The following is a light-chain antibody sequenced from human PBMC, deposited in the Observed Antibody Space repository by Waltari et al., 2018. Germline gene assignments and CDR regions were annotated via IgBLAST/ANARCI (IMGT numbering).Light chain of an antibody. Sequence: SSELTQDPAVSVALGQTVRITCQGDSLRSDYASWYQQKPGQAPVLVNYGKNNRPSGIPDRFSGSSSGNTASLTITGAQVEDEADYYCNSRDSSGNHIVFGTGTKVTVL. J-gene: IGLJ1*01. CDR1: SLRSDY. CDR2: GKN. V-gene: IGLV3-19*01. CDR3: NSRDSSGNHIV.